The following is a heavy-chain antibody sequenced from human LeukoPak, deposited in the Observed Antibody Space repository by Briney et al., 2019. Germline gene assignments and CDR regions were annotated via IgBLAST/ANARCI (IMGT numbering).Heavy chain of an antibody. Sequence: GGSLRLSCVGSGFTFGTYWMTWVRQAPGKGLEWVANINEDGSEKHCVGSVEGRFTISRDNAKNSVYLQMSSLRAEDMAAYYCARDLPDYWGQGTLVTVSS. J-gene: IGHJ4*02. CDR1: GFTFGTYW. CDR2: INEDGSEK. V-gene: IGHV3-7*03. CDR3: ARDLPDY.